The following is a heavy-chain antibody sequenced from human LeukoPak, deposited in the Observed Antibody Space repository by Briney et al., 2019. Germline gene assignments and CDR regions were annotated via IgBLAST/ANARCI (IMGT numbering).Heavy chain of an antibody. CDR2: ISAYNGST. D-gene: IGHD6-19*01. Sequence: ASVKVSCKASGYTFTSYGISWVRQAPGQGLEWMGWISAYNGSTNYAQKLQGRVTMTTDTSTSTAYMELRSLRSDDTAVYYCARGPYSSGWFHDAFDIWGQGTMVTVSS. CDR3: ARGPYSSGWFHDAFDI. CDR1: GYTFTSYG. V-gene: IGHV1-18*01. J-gene: IGHJ3*02.